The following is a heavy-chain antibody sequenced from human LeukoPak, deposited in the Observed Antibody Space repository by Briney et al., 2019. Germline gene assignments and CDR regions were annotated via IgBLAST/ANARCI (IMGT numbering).Heavy chain of an antibody. V-gene: IGHV3-30*18. CDR3: AKDLSWFGEYYFDY. Sequence: PGGSLRLSCAASGFTFSSYGMHWVRQAPGKGLEWVAVISYDGSNKYYADSVKGRFAISRDNSKNTLYLQMNSLRAEDTAVYYCAKDLSWFGEYYFDYWGQGTLVTVSS. CDR2: ISYDGSNK. CDR1: GFTFSSYG. J-gene: IGHJ4*02. D-gene: IGHD3-10*01.